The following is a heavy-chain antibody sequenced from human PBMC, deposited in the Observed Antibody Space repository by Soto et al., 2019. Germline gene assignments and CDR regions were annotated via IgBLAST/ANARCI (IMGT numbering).Heavy chain of an antibody. D-gene: IGHD4-17*01. J-gene: IGHJ4*02. CDR2: IYYSGST. Sequence: QVQLQESGPGLVKPSQTLSLTCTVSGGSISSGDYYWSWIRQPPGKGLEWIGYIYYSGSTYYNPSLKSRVTISVDTSQNQFSLKLSSVTAADTAVYSCARGIATVTNFDYWGQGTLVTVSS. CDR3: ARGIATVTNFDY. V-gene: IGHV4-30-4*01. CDR1: GGSISSGDYY.